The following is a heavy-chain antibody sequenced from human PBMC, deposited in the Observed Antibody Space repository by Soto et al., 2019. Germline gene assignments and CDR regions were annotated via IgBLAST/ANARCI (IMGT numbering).Heavy chain of an antibody. J-gene: IGHJ6*02. D-gene: IGHD6-13*01. CDR3: ARDMRRAAAAGKDYYYGMDV. CDR2: IIPIFGTA. Sequence: QVQLVQSGAEVKKPGSSVKVSCKASGGTFSSYAISWVRQAPGQGLEWMGGIIPIFGTANYAQKFQGRVTINADESTSTAYMELSSLRSEDTAVYYCARDMRRAAAAGKDYYYGMDVWGQGTTVTVSS. CDR1: GGTFSSYA. V-gene: IGHV1-69*01.